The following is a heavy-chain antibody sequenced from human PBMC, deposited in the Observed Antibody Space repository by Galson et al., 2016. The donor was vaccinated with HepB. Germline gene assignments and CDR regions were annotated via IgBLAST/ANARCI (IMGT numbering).Heavy chain of an antibody. CDR2: IDSDGSKK. CDR3: ATPFNWNYNAVHI. D-gene: IGHD1-7*01. V-gene: IGHV3-74*01. J-gene: IGHJ3*02. Sequence: SLRLSCAASGFSFSSNWMHWVRQAPGQGLVWVSRIDSDGSKKTYADSVKGRFTLSRDNAKNTLSLQMTGLRVEDTAVYYCATPFNWNYNAVHIWGQGTMVTVSS. CDR1: GFSFSSNW.